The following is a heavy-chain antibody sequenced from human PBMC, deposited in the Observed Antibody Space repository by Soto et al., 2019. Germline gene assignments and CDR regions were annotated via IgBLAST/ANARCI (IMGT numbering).Heavy chain of an antibody. CDR2: IWYDGSNK. CDR1: GFTFSSYG. D-gene: IGHD5-18*01. V-gene: IGHV3-33*01. J-gene: IGHJ6*02. Sequence: GGSLRLSCAASGFTFSSYGMHWVRQAPGKGLEWVAVIWYDGSNKYYADSVKGRFTISRDNSKNTLYLQMNSLRAEDTAVYYCARGTLRGYSYGLVYYYYGMDVWGQGTSVTVSS. CDR3: ARGTLRGYSYGLVYYYYGMDV.